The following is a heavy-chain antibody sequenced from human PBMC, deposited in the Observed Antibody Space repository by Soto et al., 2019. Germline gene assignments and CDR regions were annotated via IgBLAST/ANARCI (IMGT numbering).Heavy chain of an antibody. J-gene: IGHJ6*02. CDR3: ARDLANIVVVPAASYYYYGMDV. CDR1: GYAFTSYG. D-gene: IGHD2-2*01. V-gene: IGHV1-18*04. CDR2: ISAYNGNT. Sequence: ASVKVSCKASGYAFTSYGISWVRQAPGQGLEWMGWISAYNGNTNYAQKLQGRVTMTTDTSTSTAYMELRSLRSDDTAVYYCARDLANIVVVPAASYYYYGMDVWGQGTTVTVSS.